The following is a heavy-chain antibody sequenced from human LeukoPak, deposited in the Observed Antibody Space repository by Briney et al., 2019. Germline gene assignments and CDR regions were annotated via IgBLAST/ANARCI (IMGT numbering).Heavy chain of an antibody. J-gene: IGHJ4*02. V-gene: IGHV3-23*01. D-gene: IGHD2-2*01. CDR3: APRAHYCSSTSCYPRDY. CDR2: FSASDGST. Sequence: GGSLRLSCAASGFTFSAFGMTWVRQAPGKGLEWVSGFSASDGSTYYADSVKGRFTISRDNSKNTLYLQMNSLRADDTAVYYCAPRAHYCSSTSCYPRDYWGQGTLVTVSP. CDR1: GFTFSAFG.